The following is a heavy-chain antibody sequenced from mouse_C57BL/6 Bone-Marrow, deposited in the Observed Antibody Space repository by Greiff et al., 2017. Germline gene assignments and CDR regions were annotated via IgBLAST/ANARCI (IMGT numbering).Heavy chain of an antibody. Sequence: EVQLQQSGTVLVRPGASVKMSCKTSGYTFTSYWMHWVKQRPGQGLEWIGAIYPGNSDTSYNQKFKGKDKLTAVTSASTAYMELSSLTNEDSAVXYCTRFYYYGSSSLCALDYWGQGTTVTVSS. D-gene: IGHD1-1*01. CDR3: TRFYYYGSSSLCALDY. CDR1: GYTFTSYW. CDR2: IYPGNSDT. J-gene: IGHJ4*01. V-gene: IGHV1-5*01.